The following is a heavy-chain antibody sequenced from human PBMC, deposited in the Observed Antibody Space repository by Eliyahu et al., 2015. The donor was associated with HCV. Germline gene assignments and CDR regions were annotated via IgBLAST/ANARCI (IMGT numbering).Heavy chain of an antibody. Sequence: EVQLVESGGDLVQAGGSLRLSCSASGFTFSAHFMDWVXQAPGKGLXWVAQIRNKGASYTTEYAASVNGRFTISRDDSKNSLYLQXNDLETEDTAVYYCADVGTGXDNWGRGTLVTVSS. CDR2: IRNKGASYTT. J-gene: IGHJ4*02. V-gene: IGHV3-72*01. CDR3: ADVGTGXDN. D-gene: IGHD2-8*02. CDR1: GFTFSAHF.